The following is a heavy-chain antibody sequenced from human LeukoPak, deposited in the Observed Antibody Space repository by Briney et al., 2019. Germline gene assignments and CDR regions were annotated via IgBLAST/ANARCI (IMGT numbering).Heavy chain of an antibody. V-gene: IGHV3-30-3*01. CDR1: GFTFSSYW. Sequence: PGGSPRLSCAASGFTFSSYWMTWVRQAPGKGLEWVAVISYDGSNKYYADSVKGRFTISRDNSKNTLYLQMNSLRAEDTAVYYCARDRLGELSLMFDYWGQGTLVTVSS. CDR2: ISYDGSNK. J-gene: IGHJ4*02. D-gene: IGHD3-16*02. CDR3: ARDRLGELSLMFDY.